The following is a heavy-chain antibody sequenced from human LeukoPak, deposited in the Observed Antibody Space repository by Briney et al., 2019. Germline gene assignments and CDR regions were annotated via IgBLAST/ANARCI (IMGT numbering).Heavy chain of an antibody. CDR3: AKDPSRIAVAVRYFPY. CDR1: GFNFSSES. V-gene: IGHV3-30*18. J-gene: IGHJ4*02. CDR2: KTYDGSNK. Sequence: GVTLRLACAASGFNFSSESMHRVRQARGRGLERGTVKTYDGSNKYYADSVKGPFTISRANSKTTLYLQINSLRAEATAVYYCAKDPSRIAVAVRYFPYWGQGTLVTVSS. D-gene: IGHD6-19*01.